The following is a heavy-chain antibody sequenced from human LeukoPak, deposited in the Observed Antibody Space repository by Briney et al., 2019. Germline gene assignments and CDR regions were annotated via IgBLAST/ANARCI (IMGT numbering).Heavy chain of an antibody. D-gene: IGHD2/OR15-2a*01. Sequence: SETLSLTCTVSGGSISSYYWSWIRQPPGKGLEWIGYTHYSGSTTYNPSLKSRVTISVDTSKNQFSLNVSSVTAADSALYYCARCGTSNRGYHYIDDWAKGPRSASP. J-gene: IGHJ6*03. CDR1: GGSISSYY. CDR2: THYSGST. V-gene: IGHV4-59*01. CDR3: ARCGTSNRGYHYIDD.